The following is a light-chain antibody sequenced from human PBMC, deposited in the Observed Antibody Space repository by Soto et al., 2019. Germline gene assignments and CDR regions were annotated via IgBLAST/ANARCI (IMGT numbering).Light chain of an antibody. CDR3: QQYRSSPT. Sequence: EIVLTQSPGTLYLSPGERATLYCRASQSVSSSYLAWYQQKPGQAPRLLIYGASSRATGIPDRFSGSGSGTDFTLTISRLAPEDFAVYYCQQYRSSPTFGQGTKVDIK. J-gene: IGKJ1*01. CDR1: QSVSSSY. V-gene: IGKV3-20*01. CDR2: GAS.